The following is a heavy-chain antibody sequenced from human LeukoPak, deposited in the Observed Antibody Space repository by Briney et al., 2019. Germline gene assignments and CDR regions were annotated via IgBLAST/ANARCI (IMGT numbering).Heavy chain of an antibody. CDR1: GFMFSSYW. CDR3: ARNYYGSGSPNAFDI. Sequence: GGSLRLSCAASGFMFSSYWMSWVRQAPGKGLEWVAVISYDGSNKYYADSVKGRFTISRDNSKNTLYLQMNSLRAEDTAVYYCARNYYGSGSPNAFDIWGQGTMVTVSS. CDR2: ISYDGSNK. V-gene: IGHV3-30*03. J-gene: IGHJ3*02. D-gene: IGHD3-10*01.